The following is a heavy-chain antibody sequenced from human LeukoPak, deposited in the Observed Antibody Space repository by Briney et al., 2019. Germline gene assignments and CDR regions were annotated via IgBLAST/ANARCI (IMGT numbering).Heavy chain of an antibody. CDR1: GYSFSSYY. J-gene: IGHJ3*02. Sequence: GEALKIYCQASGYSFSSYYIGWVRQMPGKGLEWMGIIYAGDSDIRYSPSFEGQVTISVDKSTTTAYLQWSSLKDSDSDIYYCLRLGVMVRGASDQITAFDIWGQGTLVTISS. CDR3: LRLGVMVRGASDQITAFDI. CDR2: IYAGDSDI. V-gene: IGHV5-51*01. D-gene: IGHD3-10*01.